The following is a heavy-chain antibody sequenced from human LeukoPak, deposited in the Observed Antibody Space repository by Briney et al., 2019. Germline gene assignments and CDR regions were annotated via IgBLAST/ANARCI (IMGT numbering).Heavy chain of an antibody. Sequence: ASVKVSCKTSGYTFTSYYMHWVRQAPGQGLEWMGIINPSGGSTSYAQKFQGRVTMARDMSTSTVYMELSSLRSEDTAVYYCARGYFDWSCDYWGQGTLVTVSS. J-gene: IGHJ4*02. CDR2: INPSGGST. V-gene: IGHV1-46*01. CDR1: GYTFTSYY. D-gene: IGHD3-9*01. CDR3: ARGYFDWSCDY.